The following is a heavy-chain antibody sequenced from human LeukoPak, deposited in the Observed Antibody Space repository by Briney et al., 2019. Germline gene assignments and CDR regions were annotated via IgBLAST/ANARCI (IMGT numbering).Heavy chain of an antibody. CDR1: GFTFSSCS. CDR2: ISSSSSTI. D-gene: IGHD5-18*01. J-gene: IGHJ4*02. V-gene: IGHV3-48*04. CDR3: ARQGHGYPYDY. Sequence: GGSLRLSCAASGFTFSSCSMNWVRQAPGKGLEWVSYISSSSSTIYYADSVKGRFTISRDNAKNSLYLQMNSLRVDDTAVYYCARQGHGYPYDYWGQGTLVTVSS.